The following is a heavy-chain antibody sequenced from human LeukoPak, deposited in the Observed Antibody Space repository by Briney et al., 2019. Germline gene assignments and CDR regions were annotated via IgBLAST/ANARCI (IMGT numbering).Heavy chain of an antibody. CDR1: GGSITTYY. CDR2: IYRSGST. Sequence: SETLSLTCTVSGGSITTYYWSWIRQPPGKGLEWIGYIYRSGSTNYNPSLKSRVTISVDTSKNQFSLKLSSVTAAGTAVYYCARYPKYWGQGTLVTVSS. CDR3: ARYPKY. J-gene: IGHJ4*02. V-gene: IGHV4-59*08.